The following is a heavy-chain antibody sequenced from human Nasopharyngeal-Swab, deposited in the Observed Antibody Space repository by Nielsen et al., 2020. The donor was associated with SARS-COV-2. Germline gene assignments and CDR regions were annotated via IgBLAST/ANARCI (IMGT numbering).Heavy chain of an antibody. CDR2: FDPEDGET. V-gene: IGHV1-24*01. CDR3: ATGDPTVTTSNWFDP. D-gene: IGHD4-17*01. CDR1: GYTLTELS. Sequence: ASGKVSCKVSGYTLTELSMHWVRQAPGKGLEWMGGFDPEDGETIYAQKFQGRVTMTEDTSTDTAYMELSSLRSEDTAVYYCATGDPTVTTSNWFDPWGQGTLGTVSS. J-gene: IGHJ5*02.